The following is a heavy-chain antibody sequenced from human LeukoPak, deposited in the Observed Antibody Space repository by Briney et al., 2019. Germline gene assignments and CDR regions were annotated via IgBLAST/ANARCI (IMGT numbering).Heavy chain of an antibody. V-gene: IGHV3-74*01. J-gene: IGHJ4*02. D-gene: IGHD4-11*01. CDR2: ITSDGSTT. Sequence: GESVRLFCAASGFTFSNYWTQWVRQAPGKGLVWVSHITSDGSTTTYADSVKGRFTTSRDNAKNTLYLQRNSLRAEDTAVYYCVRDNYGVDYWGQGTLVTVSS. CDR1: GFTFSNYW. CDR3: VRDNYGVDY.